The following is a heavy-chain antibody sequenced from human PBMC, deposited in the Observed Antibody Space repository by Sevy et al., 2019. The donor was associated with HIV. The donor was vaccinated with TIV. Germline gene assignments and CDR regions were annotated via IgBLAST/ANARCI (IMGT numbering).Heavy chain of an antibody. CDR3: ARDHGSGVKGYYYYYMDV. J-gene: IGHJ6*03. D-gene: IGHD3-10*01. Sequence: ASVKVSCKASGYTFTAYYMHWVRQAPGQGLEWMGWINPNSGGTNYAQKFQGRVTMTRDTSISTAYMELSRLRSDDTAVYYCARDHGSGVKGYYYYYMDVWGKGTTVTVSS. CDR1: GYTFTAYY. CDR2: INPNSGGT. V-gene: IGHV1-2*02.